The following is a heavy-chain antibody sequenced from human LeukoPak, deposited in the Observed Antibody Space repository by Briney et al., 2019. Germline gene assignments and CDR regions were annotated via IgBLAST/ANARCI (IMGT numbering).Heavy chain of an antibody. CDR3: ARDDYSNWFDP. V-gene: IGHV4-31*03. J-gene: IGHJ5*02. D-gene: IGHD4-11*01. Sequence: SQTLSLTCNVSGGSISSGGYYWSWIRQHPGKGLEWIGYVYYSGSTYYNPSLTSRVTISVDTSKNQFSLILSSVTAADTAVYYCARDDYSNWFDPWGQGTLVTVSS. CDR1: GGSISSGGYY. CDR2: VYYSGST.